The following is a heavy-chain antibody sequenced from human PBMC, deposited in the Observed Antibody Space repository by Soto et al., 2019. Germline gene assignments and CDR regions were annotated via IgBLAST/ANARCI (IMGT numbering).Heavy chain of an antibody. J-gene: IGHJ4*02. CDR2: IYYSGST. Sequence: QVQLQESGPGLVKPSETLSLTCTVSGGSISSYYWSWIRQPPGKGLEWIGYIYYSGSTNYNPSLKSRVTISVDTSKNQFSLKLSSVTAADTAVYYCARVAYSSSSGPYFDYWGQGTLVTVSS. CDR1: GGSISSYY. D-gene: IGHD6-6*01. V-gene: IGHV4-59*01. CDR3: ARVAYSSSSGPYFDY.